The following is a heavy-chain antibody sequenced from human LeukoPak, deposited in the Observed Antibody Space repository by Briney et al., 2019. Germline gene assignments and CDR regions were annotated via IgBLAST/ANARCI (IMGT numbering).Heavy chain of an antibody. J-gene: IGHJ5*02. CDR1: GFTFSSYA. D-gene: IGHD1-1*01. Sequence: PGGSLRLSCAASGFTFSSYAMHWVRQAPGKGLEYVSAISSNGGSTYYANSVKGRFTISRDNAKSSLYLQMNSLRAEDTAVYYCAREATGTTGSWFDPWGQGTLVTVSS. CDR2: ISSNGGST. V-gene: IGHV3-64*01. CDR3: AREATGTTGSWFDP.